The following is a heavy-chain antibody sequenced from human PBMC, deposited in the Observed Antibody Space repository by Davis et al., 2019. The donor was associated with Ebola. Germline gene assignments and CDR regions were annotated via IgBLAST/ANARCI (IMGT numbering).Heavy chain of an antibody. J-gene: IGHJ6*02. V-gene: IGHV4-61*01. CDR3: ARDCCTGVYYYGMDV. CDR1: GGSISSSSYY. CDR2: IYYSGST. Sequence: SETLSLTCTVSGGSISSSSYYWSWIRQPPGKGLEWIGYIYYSGSTNYNPSLKSRVTISVDTSKNQFSLKLSSVTAADTAVYYCARDCCTGVYYYGMDVWGQGTTVTVSS. D-gene: IGHD2-8*02.